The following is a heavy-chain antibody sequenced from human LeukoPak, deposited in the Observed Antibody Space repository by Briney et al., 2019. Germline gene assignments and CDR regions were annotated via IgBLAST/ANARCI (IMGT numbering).Heavy chain of an antibody. CDR1: GGSISSGGYY. CDR2: INHSGST. J-gene: IGHJ4*02. Sequence: SETLTLTCTLSGGSISSGGYYWSWIRQHPGKGLEWIGEINHSGSTNYNPSLKSRVTISVDTSKNQFSLKLSSVTAADTAVYYCARGSDYYDSSGFDYWGQGILVTVSS. V-gene: IGHV4-39*07. CDR3: ARGSDYYDSSGFDY. D-gene: IGHD3-22*01.